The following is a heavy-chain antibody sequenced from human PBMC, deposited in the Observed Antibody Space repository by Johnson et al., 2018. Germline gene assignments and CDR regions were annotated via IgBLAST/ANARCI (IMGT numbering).Heavy chain of an antibody. CDR3: ARGYSQIASPYYFYYMDV. J-gene: IGHJ6*03. CDR2: INSGGSST. CDR1: GFTFNNYW. D-gene: IGHD2-21*01. V-gene: IGHV3-74*01. Sequence: VQLQESGGGLVQPGGSLRLSCAASGFTFNNYWMHWVRQAPGKGLVWVSRINSGGSSTSYADSVKGRFTISRDNAKNTLYLQMNSLRAEDTAGYYCARGYSQIASPYYFYYMDVWGKGTTVTVSS.